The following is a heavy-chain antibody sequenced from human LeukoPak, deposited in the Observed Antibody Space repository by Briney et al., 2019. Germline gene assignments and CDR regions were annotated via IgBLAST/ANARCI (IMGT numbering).Heavy chain of an antibody. V-gene: IGHV1-18*04. CDR1: GYTFTGYY. D-gene: IGHD4-11*01. CDR2: ISAYNGNT. J-gene: IGHJ4*02. CDR3: ATGGAITTYY. Sequence: ASVKVSCKASGYTFTGYYMHWVRQAPGQGLEWMGWISAYNGNTNYAQKLQGRVTMTTDTSTSTAYVELRSLRSDDTAVYYCATGGAITTYYWGQGTLVTVSS.